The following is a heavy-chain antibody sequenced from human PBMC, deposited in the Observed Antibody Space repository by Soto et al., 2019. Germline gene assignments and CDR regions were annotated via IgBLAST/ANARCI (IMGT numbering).Heavy chain of an antibody. CDR2: IRGAGGGT. CDR3: AKCSVGTVRSSGWCNWLDP. V-gene: IGHV3-23*01. CDR1: TFTLSRSP. Sequence: EVQLSESGGSLVQPGGSLRLSCAASTFTLSRSPMSWVRQAPGKGLEWVSPIRGAGGGTLYADSVKGLLAVSRDLSKNTLLLQMNSLRAEDTTIYYCAKCSVGTVRSSGWCNWLDPWGQGTLVTVSS. J-gene: IGHJ5*02. D-gene: IGHD6-19*01.